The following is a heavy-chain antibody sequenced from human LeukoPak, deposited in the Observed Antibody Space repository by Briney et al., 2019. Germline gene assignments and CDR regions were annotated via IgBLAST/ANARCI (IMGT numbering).Heavy chain of an antibody. J-gene: IGHJ4*02. Sequence: GGSLRLSCAASGFTFSNYWMNWVRQAPGKGLEWVANIKPDGSEKYYVDSVKGRFSISRDNAQNLLYLQMNSLRAEDTAVYYCLAAGGYWGQGTVVTVSS. V-gene: IGHV3-7*01. CDR2: IKPDGSEK. D-gene: IGHD3-10*01. CDR1: GFTFSNYW. CDR3: LAAGGY.